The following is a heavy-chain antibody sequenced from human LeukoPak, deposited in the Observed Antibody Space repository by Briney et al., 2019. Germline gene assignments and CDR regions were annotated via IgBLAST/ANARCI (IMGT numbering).Heavy chain of an antibody. J-gene: IGHJ5*02. Sequence: SETLSLTCTVSGGSISSYYWSWIRQPAGKGLEWIGRIYTSGSTNYNPSLKSRVTMSVDTSKNQFSLKLSSVTAADTAVYYCAREEGYSSSWYPVYWFDPWGQGTLVTVSS. CDR3: AREEGYSSSWYPVYWFDP. D-gene: IGHD6-13*01. CDR2: IYTSGST. V-gene: IGHV4-4*07. CDR1: GGSISSYY.